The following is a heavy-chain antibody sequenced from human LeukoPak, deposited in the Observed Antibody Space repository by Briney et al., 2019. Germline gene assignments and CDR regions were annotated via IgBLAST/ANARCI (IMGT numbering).Heavy chain of an antibody. D-gene: IGHD3-16*01. CDR3: ARDFTSGRFDP. Sequence: GSLRLSCAASGFTFSSYWMHWVRQAPGKGLVWVSRISSDGSDSIYADSVKGRFTISRDNAKNTLYLLMNSLRAEDTAVYYCARDFTSGRFDPWGQGTLVTVSS. CDR1: GFTFSSYW. J-gene: IGHJ5*02. V-gene: IGHV3-74*01. CDR2: ISSDGSDS.